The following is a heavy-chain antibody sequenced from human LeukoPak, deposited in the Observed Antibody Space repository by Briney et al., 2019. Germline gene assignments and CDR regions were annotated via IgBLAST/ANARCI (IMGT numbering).Heavy chain of an antibody. J-gene: IGHJ6*02. CDR1: GFSFSDSP. Sequence: GGSLRLSCAASGFSFSDSPIHWVRQVPGRGPEWVANVNRDGSETYYLDSVKGRFTISKDNAKNSLYLQMNSLRAEDTALYHCARNNGMDVWGQGTTVIVSS. CDR2: VNRDGSET. CDR3: ARNNGMDV. V-gene: IGHV3-7*03.